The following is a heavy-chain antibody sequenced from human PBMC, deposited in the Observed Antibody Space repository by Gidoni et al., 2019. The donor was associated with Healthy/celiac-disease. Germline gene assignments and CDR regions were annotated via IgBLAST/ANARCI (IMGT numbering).Heavy chain of an antibody. D-gene: IGHD3-16*01. CDR1: GGSFSGYY. J-gene: IGHJ5*02. V-gene: IGHV4-34*01. Sequence: QVQLPQWGAGLLKPSEALSPTCAGHGGSFSGYYWSWIRQPPGKGLEWIGEINHSGSTNYNRSLKSRVTISVYTSKNQFSLKLSYVTAADTAVYYYARVGGVRYPTRYWFDPWGQGTLVTVSS. CDR3: ARVGGVRYPTRYWFDP. CDR2: INHSGST.